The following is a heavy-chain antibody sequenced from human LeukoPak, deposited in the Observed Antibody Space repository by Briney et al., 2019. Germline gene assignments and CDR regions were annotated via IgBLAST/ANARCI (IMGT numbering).Heavy chain of an antibody. D-gene: IGHD5-18*01. CDR3: ARFRGYSYGLDLDY. Sequence: SETLSLTCTVSGGSISSSSYYWGWIRQPPGKGLEWIGSIYYSGSTYYNPSLKSRVTISVDTSKNQFSLKLSSVTAADTAVYYCARFRGYSYGLDLDYWGQGTLVTVSS. V-gene: IGHV4-39*01. J-gene: IGHJ4*02. CDR1: GGSISSSSYY. CDR2: IYYSGST.